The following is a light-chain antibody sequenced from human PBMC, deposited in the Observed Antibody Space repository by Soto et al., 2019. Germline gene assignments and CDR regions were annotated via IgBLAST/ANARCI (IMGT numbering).Light chain of an antibody. V-gene: IGKV3D-20*01. J-gene: IGKJ1*01. CDR1: QSISSY. Sequence: TQSPASLSAASGETVTITFRASQSISSYLAWYQQKPGLAPRLLIYDASSRATGIPDRFSGSGSGTDFTLTISRLEPEDFAVYYCQQYGSSPWTFGQGTKVDIK. CDR3: QQYGSSPWT. CDR2: DAS.